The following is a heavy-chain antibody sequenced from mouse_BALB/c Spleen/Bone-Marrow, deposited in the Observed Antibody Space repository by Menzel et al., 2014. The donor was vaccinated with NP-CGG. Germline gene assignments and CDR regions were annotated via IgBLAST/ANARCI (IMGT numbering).Heavy chain of an antibody. J-gene: IGHJ2*01. CDR3: ARQGYPYFDY. CDR2: INSNGGST. V-gene: IGHV5-6-2*01. D-gene: IGHD2-14*01. CDR1: GFTFSSYY. Sequence: EVHLVESGGGLVKLGGSLKLSCAASGFTFSSYYMSWVRQTPKKRLELVAAINSNGGSTYYPDTVKGRFTISRDNAKNTLYLQMSSLKSEDTASYYCARQGYPYFDYWGQGTTLTVSS.